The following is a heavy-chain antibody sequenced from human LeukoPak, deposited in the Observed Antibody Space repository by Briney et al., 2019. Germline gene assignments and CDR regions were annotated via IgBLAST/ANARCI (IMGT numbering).Heavy chain of an antibody. CDR2: INHSGST. CDR1: GGSLSDHY. CDR3: ARRIRSHSSSWYEPFHWFVP. Sequence: PSETLSLTCAAYGGSLSDHYWSWLRQPAGKGREWIGVINHSGSTNYNPSLKSGVPISVDTCQNQFSLKLSSVNPADPTVYYCARRIRSHSSSWYEPFHWFVPWGQGTLLSVSS. J-gene: IGHJ5*02. V-gene: IGHV4-34*01. D-gene: IGHD6-13*01.